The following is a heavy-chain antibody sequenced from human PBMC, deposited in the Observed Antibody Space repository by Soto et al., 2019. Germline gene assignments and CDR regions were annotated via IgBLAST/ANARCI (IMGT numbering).Heavy chain of an antibody. CDR1: GFTFSSYG. V-gene: IGHV3-33*01. CDR2: IWYDGSNK. Sequence: QVQLVESGGGVVQPGRSLRLSCAASGFTFSSYGMLWVRQAPGKGLEWVAVIWYDGSNKYYADSVKGRFTISRDNSKNTLYLQMNSLRAEDTAVYYCARDPGYSGYDYYYYYGMDVWGQGTTVTVSS. J-gene: IGHJ6*02. CDR3: ARDPGYSGYDYYYYYGMDV. D-gene: IGHD5-12*01.